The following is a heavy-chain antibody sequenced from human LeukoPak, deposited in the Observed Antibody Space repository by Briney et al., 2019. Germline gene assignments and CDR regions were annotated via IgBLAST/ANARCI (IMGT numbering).Heavy chain of an antibody. CDR2: FYPEDGET. Sequence: ASVKVSCKVPGYTLTELSMHWVRQAPGKGLEWRGGFYPEDGETIYAQKLQGRVTMTEDTSTDTACMELGNLRAEDSAVYYCAYVRGVAFDIWGQGTMVTVSS. J-gene: IGHJ3*02. V-gene: IGHV1-24*01. CDR3: AYVRGVAFDI. CDR1: GYTLTELS. D-gene: IGHD3-10*01.